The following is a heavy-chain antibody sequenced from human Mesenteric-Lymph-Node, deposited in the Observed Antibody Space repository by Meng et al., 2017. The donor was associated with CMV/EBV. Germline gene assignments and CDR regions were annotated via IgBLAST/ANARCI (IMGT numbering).Heavy chain of an antibody. J-gene: IGHJ4*02. CDR2: ISWNSGSI. Sequence: SLKISCAASGFTFDDYAMHWVRQAPGKGLEWVSGISWNSGSIGYADSVKGRFTISRDNAKNSLYLQMNSLRGEDTAVYYCAKDVSTHCGGDCPFDSWGQGTLVTVSS. V-gene: IGHV3-9*01. CDR1: GFTFDDYA. D-gene: IGHD2-21*01. CDR3: AKDVSTHCGGDCPFDS.